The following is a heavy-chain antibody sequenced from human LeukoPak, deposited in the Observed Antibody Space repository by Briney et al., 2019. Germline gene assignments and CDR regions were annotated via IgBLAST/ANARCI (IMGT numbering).Heavy chain of an antibody. CDR3: VGSSGWWGFDY. CDR2: IKQDGSET. V-gene: IGHV3-7*01. J-gene: IGHJ4*02. D-gene: IGHD6-19*01. CDR1: GFTFTNNF. Sequence: GGSLRLSCAASGFTFTNNFMSWVRQVPGKGLEWVANIKQDGSETTYADSVRGRFTIFRDNAKDSVYLQMNSLRAEDSATYYCVGSSGWWGFDYWGQGTLVTVSS.